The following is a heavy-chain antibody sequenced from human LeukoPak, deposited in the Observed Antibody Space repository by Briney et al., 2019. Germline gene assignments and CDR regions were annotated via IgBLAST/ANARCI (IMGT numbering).Heavy chain of an antibody. J-gene: IGHJ3*02. V-gene: IGHV3-21*01. CDR1: GFTFSSYS. CDR3: ARRRPPIVRGSAIDAFDI. Sequence: GGSLRLSCAASGFTFSSYSMNWVRQAPGKGLEWFSSISSSSSYIYYADSVKGRFTISRDNAKNSLYLQMNSLRAEDTAVYYCARRRPPIVRGSAIDAFDIWGQGTMVTVSS. CDR2: ISSSSSYI. D-gene: IGHD3-10*01.